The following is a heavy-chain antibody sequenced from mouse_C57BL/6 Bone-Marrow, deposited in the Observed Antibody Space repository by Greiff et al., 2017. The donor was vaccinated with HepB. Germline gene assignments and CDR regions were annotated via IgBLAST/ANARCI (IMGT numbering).Heavy chain of an antibody. CDR2: IDPSDSYT. CDR1: GYTFTSYW. Sequence: QVQLQQSGAELVMPGASVKLSCKASGYTFTSYWMHWVKQRPGQGLEWIGEIDPSDSYTNYTQKFKGKSTFTVDKSSSTADMQLSSLTSEDSAVYYCAREDYYGGDYFDYWGQGTTLTVSS. V-gene: IGHV1-69*01. CDR3: AREDYYGGDYFDY. J-gene: IGHJ2*01. D-gene: IGHD1-1*01.